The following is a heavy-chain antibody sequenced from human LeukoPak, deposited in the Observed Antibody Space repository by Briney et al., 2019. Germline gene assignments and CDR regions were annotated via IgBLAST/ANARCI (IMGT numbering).Heavy chain of an antibody. D-gene: IGHD4-17*01. V-gene: IGHV3-21*01. CDR2: ISSSSSYI. CDR3: ARAWYGDYVQLGY. Sequence: PGGSLRLSCAASGFTFSSYSMNWVRQAPGKGLEWVSSISSSSSYIYYAGSVKGRFTISRDNAKNSLYLQMNSLRAEDTAVYYCARAWYGDYVQLGYWGQGTLVTVSS. CDR1: GFTFSSYS. J-gene: IGHJ4*02.